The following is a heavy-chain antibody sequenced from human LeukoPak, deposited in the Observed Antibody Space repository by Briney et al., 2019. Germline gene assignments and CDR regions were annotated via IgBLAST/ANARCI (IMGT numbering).Heavy chain of an antibody. CDR2: ISSSGSTI. Sequence: GGSLRLSCAASGFTFSSYEMNWVRQAPGKGLEWVSYISSSGSTIYYADSVKSRFTISRDNAKNSLYLQMNSLRAEDTAVYYCARDRYSYGSLDIWGQGTMVTVSS. CDR3: ARDRYSYGSLDI. J-gene: IGHJ3*02. D-gene: IGHD5-18*01. CDR1: GFTFSSYE. V-gene: IGHV3-48*03.